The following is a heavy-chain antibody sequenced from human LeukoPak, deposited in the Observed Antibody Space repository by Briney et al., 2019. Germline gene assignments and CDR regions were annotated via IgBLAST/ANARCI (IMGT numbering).Heavy chain of an antibody. D-gene: IGHD2-2*01. CDR1: XA. CDR3: AKSSNIVIVAAAIF. CDR2: ISGSGGSI. J-gene: IGHJ4*02. V-gene: IGHV3-23*01. Sequence: XAXXXVRQAPGKGLEWVSGISGSGGSIYYADSVKGRFTISRDNSKNTVYLQMNSLRAEDTAVYYCAKSSNIVIVAAAIFWGQGTLVTVSS.